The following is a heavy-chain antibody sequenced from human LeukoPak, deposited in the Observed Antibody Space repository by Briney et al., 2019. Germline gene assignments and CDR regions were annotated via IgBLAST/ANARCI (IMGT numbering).Heavy chain of an antibody. D-gene: IGHD2-15*01. CDR2: INSDGSRR. J-gene: IGHJ5*02. V-gene: IGHV3-74*03. Sequence: GGSLRLSCAASGFNVSIYWMHWVRQAPGKGLVWVSRINSDGSRRMYADSVKGRFTISRDNAKNTLYLQMNSLRAEDTATYFCTRGGYCGADNCYSGGDYFDPWGQGTLVAVSS. CDR3: TRGGYCGADNCYSGGDYFDP. CDR1: GFNVSIYW.